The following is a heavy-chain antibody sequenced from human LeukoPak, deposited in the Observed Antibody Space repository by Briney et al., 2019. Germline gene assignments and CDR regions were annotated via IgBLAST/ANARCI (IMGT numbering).Heavy chain of an antibody. Sequence: SETLSLTCAVYGGSFSGYYWSWIRQPPGKGLEWIGEINHSGSTNYNPSLKSRVTISVDTSKNQFSLKLSSVTAADTAVYYCARLGFGESFDYWGQGTLVTVSS. CDR3: ARLGFGESFDY. J-gene: IGHJ4*02. CDR2: INHSGST. CDR1: GGSFSGYY. V-gene: IGHV4-34*01. D-gene: IGHD3-10*01.